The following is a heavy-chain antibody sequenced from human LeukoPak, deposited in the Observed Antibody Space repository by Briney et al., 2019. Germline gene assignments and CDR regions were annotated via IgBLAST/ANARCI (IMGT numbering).Heavy chain of an antibody. J-gene: IGHJ4*02. D-gene: IGHD5-18*01. Sequence: GGSLRLSCSTSGFTSSTYPMHWVRQAPGKGLEYVSAINSNGGSTYYADSVKGRFTISRDNSKNTLYLHMSSLRAEDTAVYYCTKGTIWLPFDYWGQGTLVTVSS. CDR3: TKGTIWLPFDY. CDR1: GFTSSTYP. V-gene: IGHV3-64D*09. CDR2: INSNGGST.